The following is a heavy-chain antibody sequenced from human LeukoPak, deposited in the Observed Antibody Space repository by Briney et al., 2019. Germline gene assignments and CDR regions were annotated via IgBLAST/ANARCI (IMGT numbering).Heavy chain of an antibody. CDR1: GGSIGSYD. CDR3: ARDLMEAFDY. J-gene: IGHJ4*02. Sequence: SETLSLTCTVSGGSIGSYDWSWIRQPAGKGLEWIGRIYTSGRTNYNPSLKSRVTISPDKSKKQFSLKLTSVTAADTAVYYCARDLMEAFDYWGQGTLVTVSS. CDR2: IYTSGRT. V-gene: IGHV4-4*07. D-gene: IGHD1-1*01.